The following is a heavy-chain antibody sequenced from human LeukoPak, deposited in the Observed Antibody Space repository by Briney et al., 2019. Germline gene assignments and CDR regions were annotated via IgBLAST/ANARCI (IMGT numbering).Heavy chain of an antibody. CDR1: GFTFTDYY. J-gene: IGHJ1*01. Sequence: ASVKVSCKASGFTFTDYYLHWVRQAPGQGLEWMGWISPNNGDTDYAQKFQGRVRMTTDTSISTAYMDLSRLTSNDTAMYYCAREGPLSSIKHWGQGTLVTVSS. D-gene: IGHD5-12*01. CDR3: AREGPLSSIKH. CDR2: ISPNNGDT. V-gene: IGHV1-2*02.